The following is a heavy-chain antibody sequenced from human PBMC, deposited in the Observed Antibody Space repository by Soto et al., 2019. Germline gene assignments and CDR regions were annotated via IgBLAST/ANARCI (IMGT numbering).Heavy chain of an antibody. J-gene: IGHJ3*02. CDR2: IYYSGST. D-gene: IGHD2-2*01. CDR1: GGSISSYY. Sequence: SETLSLTCTVSGGSISSYYWSWIRQPPGKGLEWIGYIYYSGSTNYNASLKSRVTISVDTSKNQFSLKLSSVTAADTAVYYCARGIVVVPAASLDAFDIWGQGTMVTVSS. CDR3: ARGIVVVPAASLDAFDI. V-gene: IGHV4-59*01.